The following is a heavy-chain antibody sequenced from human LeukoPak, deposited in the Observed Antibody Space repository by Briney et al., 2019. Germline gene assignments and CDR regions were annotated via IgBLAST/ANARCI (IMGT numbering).Heavy chain of an antibody. CDR3: AREGRDSYDSSGYSPDY. V-gene: IGHV4-39*07. Sequence: SDTLSLTCTVSGGSIRSSNYYWGWVRQPPGKGLEWIGTIYYSGSTYYNPSLRSRVTISVDTSKNQFSLKLNSMTAADTAVYYCAREGRDSYDSSGYSPDYWGPGALVTVSS. D-gene: IGHD3-22*01. CDR2: IYYSGST. CDR1: GGSIRSSNYY. J-gene: IGHJ4*02.